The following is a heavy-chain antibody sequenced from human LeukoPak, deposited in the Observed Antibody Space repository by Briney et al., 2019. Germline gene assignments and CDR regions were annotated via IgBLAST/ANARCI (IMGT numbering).Heavy chain of an antibody. CDR1: GFTFSSYW. J-gene: IGHJ6*03. CDR3: ARGETTVAHYYYYYMDV. D-gene: IGHD4-17*01. CDR2: INSDGSST. Sequence: GGSLRLSCAASGFTFSSYWMHWVRQAPGKGLVWVSRINSDGSSTSYADSVKGRFTISRDNAKNTLYLQMNSLRAEDTAVYYCARGETTVAHYYYYYMDVRGKGTTVTVSS. V-gene: IGHV3-74*01.